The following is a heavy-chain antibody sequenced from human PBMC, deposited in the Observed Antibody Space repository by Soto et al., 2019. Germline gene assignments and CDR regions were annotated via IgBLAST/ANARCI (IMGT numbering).Heavy chain of an antibody. D-gene: IGHD6-19*01. CDR1: GFTVSSNY. CDR2: IYSGGST. V-gene: IGHV3-66*01. CDR3: AREGAVSGTFDY. J-gene: IGHJ4*02. Sequence: GGSLRLSCAVSGFTVSSNYMSWVRQAPGKGLEWVSVIYSGGSTYFADSVKGRFTISRDNSKNTLYLQMNSLRAEDTAVYYCAREGAVSGTFDYWGQGTLVTVSS.